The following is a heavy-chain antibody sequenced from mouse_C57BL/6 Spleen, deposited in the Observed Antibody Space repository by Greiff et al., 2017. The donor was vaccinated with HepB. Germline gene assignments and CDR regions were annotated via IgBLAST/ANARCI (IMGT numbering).Heavy chain of an antibody. V-gene: IGHV14-2*01. Sequence: EVQLQQSGAELVKPGASVKLSCTASGFNIKDYYMHWVKQRTEQGLEWIGRIDPEDGETKYAPQFQCKATITADPSSNTAYLQLSSLTYEETAVYYWARYDYEGFAYWGQGALVTVSA. J-gene: IGHJ3*01. CDR2: IDPEDGET. D-gene: IGHD2-4*01. CDR1: GFNIKDYY. CDR3: ARYDYEGFAY.